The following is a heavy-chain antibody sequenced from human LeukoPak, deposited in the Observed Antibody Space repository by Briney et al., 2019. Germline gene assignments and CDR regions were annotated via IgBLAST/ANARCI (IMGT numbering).Heavy chain of an antibody. CDR3: ARDLFRYGAYYYDSSGNWFDP. CDR2: IWYDGSNK. CDR1: GFTFSSYG. D-gene: IGHD3-22*01. J-gene: IGHJ5*02. V-gene: IGHV3-33*01. Sequence: GGSLRLSCAASGFTFSSYGMHWVRQASGKGLEWVAVIWYDGSNKYYADSVKGRFTISRDNSKNTLYLQMDSLRAEDTAVYYCARDLFRYGAYYYDSSGNWFDPWGQGTLVTVSS.